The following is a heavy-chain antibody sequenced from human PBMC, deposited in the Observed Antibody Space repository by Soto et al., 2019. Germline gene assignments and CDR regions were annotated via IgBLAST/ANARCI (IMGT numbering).Heavy chain of an antibody. V-gene: IGHV4-4*02. CDR1: SASISSNNW. J-gene: IGHJ4*02. CDR3: ARDSRFDPFQRYFDY. Sequence: SETLSLTCAVSSASISSNNWWSWVRQPPGKGLEWIGQIHHSGITNYNPSLKSRVTISVDKSKSQFSLKVNSVTAADTAVYYCARDSRFDPFQRYFDYWGQGTLVTVSS. CDR2: IHHSGIT. D-gene: IGHD3-9*01.